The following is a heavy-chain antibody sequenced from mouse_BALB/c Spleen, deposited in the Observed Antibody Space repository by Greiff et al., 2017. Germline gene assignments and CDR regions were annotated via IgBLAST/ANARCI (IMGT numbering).Heavy chain of an antibody. CDR1: GFTFSSYT. V-gene: IGHV5-9*03. Sequence: EVHLVESGGGLVKPGGSLKLSCAASGFTFSSYTMSWVRQTPEKRLEWVATISSGGGNTYYPDSVKGRFTISRDNAKNNLYLQMSSLRSEDTALYYCARSLYYDYDGGFAYWGQGTLVTVSA. J-gene: IGHJ3*01. CDR2: ISSGGGNT. D-gene: IGHD2-4*01. CDR3: ARSLYYDYDGGFAY.